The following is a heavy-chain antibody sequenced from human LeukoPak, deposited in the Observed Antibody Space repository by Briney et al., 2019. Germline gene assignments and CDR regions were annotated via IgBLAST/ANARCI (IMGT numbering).Heavy chain of an antibody. CDR2: ISGSGDNT. V-gene: IGHV3-23*01. Sequence: GASLTLSCAPSEFTFSNYAMSWVRQPPGKGREWVSAISGSGDNTYYADSVKGRFTISRDNPKKTLSLHLNSLRAEDTAAYYCAKQTVVRTAYYGYWGQGTLATVSS. CDR3: AKQTVVRTAYYGY. D-gene: IGHD2-15*01. CDR1: EFTFSNYA. J-gene: IGHJ4*02.